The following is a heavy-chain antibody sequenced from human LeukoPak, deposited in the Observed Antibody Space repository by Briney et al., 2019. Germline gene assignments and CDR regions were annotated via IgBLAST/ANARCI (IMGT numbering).Heavy chain of an antibody. CDR3: VKGSGSGWYGSFAP. CDR1: GFTLSHYA. D-gene: IGHD6-13*01. V-gene: IGHV3-23*01. J-gene: IGHJ5*02. Sequence: GGSLRLSCAASGFTLSHYAMYWLRQAPGKGLEWVSSIDASGDATYYADSVKGRFTISSDNSKNTFYLQTNSLRAEDTAVYYYVKGSGSGWYGSFAPWSQGTLATVSS. CDR2: IDASGDAT.